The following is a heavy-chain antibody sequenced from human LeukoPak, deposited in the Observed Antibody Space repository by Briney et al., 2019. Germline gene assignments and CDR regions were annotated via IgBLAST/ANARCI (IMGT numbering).Heavy chain of an antibody. CDR2: ISAYNGNT. D-gene: IGHD2-2*01. Sequence: ASVKVSCKASGYTFTSYYMHWVRQAPGQGLEWMGWISAYNGNTKYAQKLLGRVTMTTDTSTNTAYMELTGLRSDDTAVYYCSTIYCSSTSCSTNYFDYWGQGTLVTVSS. J-gene: IGHJ4*02. CDR3: STIYCSSTSCSTNYFDY. CDR1: GYTFTSYY. V-gene: IGHV1-18*04.